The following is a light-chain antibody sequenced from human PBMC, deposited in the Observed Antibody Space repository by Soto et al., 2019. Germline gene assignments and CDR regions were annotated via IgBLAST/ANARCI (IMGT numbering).Light chain of an antibody. Sequence: EIVLTQSPGTLSLSPGERATLSCRASQSVSSNLAWHQQKPGQAPRILMYDASTRATGISARFSGSGSGTEFTLTISSLQSEDFAVYYCQQYNNWRGTFGQGTKVDIK. V-gene: IGKV3-15*01. CDR1: QSVSSN. J-gene: IGKJ1*01. CDR2: DAS. CDR3: QQYNNWRGT.